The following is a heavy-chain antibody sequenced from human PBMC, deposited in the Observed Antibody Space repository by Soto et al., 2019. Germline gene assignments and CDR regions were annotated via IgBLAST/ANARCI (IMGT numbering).Heavy chain of an antibody. CDR2: IWYDGSNK. J-gene: IGHJ4*02. CDR1: GFTFSSYG. CDR3: ARASRDGYNFDY. V-gene: IGHV3-33*01. D-gene: IGHD5-12*01. Sequence: QVQLVESGGGVVQPGRSLRLSCAASGFTFSSYGMHWVRQAPGKGLEWVAVIWYDGSNKYYADSVKGRFTISRDNSKNTLYLQMTSLRAEDTAVYYCARASRDGYNFDYWGQGTLVTVSS.